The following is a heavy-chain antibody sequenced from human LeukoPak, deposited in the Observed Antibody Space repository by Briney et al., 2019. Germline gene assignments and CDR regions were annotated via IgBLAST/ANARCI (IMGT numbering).Heavy chain of an antibody. CDR1: GGLISSYY. Sequence: SETLSLTCTVSGGLISSYYWSWIRQHPGKRLEWIGYIYYSGSTNYNPSLKSRVTISVDTSKNQFSLKLSSVTAADTAVYYCAREVIAAENRYYYYYGMDVWGQGTTVTVSS. D-gene: IGHD6-6*01. V-gene: IGHV4-59*01. J-gene: IGHJ6*02. CDR2: IYYSGST. CDR3: AREVIAAENRYYYYYGMDV.